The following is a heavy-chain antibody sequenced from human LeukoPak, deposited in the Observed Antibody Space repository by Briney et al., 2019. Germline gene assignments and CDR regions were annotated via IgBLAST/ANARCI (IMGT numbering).Heavy chain of an antibody. CDR1: GGTFSSYA. V-gene: IGHV1-69*13. J-gene: IGHJ6*02. D-gene: IGHD1-7*01. Sequence: ASVKVSCKASGGTFSSYAINWVRRAPGQGLEWMGGIIPIFGTANYAQKFQGRVTITADESTSTAYMELSSLRSEDTAVYYCARDRELEAWGSPGVGMDVWGQGTTVTVSS. CDR3: ARDRELEAWGSPGVGMDV. CDR2: IIPIFGTA.